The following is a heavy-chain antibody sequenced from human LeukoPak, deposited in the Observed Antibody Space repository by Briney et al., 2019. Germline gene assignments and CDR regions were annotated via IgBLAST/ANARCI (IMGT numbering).Heavy chain of an antibody. CDR3: ARNSCSGGSCYDNRGYFDY. Sequence: SETLSLTCTVSGDSISSGSYYWRWIRQPAGRGLGWIARICTSGSTNYNPSLKSRVTISVDTSKNQFSLKLSSVTAADTAVYFCARNSCSGGSCYDNRGYFDYWGQGTLVTVSS. J-gene: IGHJ4*02. D-gene: IGHD2-15*01. V-gene: IGHV4-61*02. CDR2: ICTSGST. CDR1: GDSISSGSYY.